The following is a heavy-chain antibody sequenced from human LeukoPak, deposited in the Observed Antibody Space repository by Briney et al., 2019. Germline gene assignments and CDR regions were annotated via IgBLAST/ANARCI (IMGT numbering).Heavy chain of an antibody. CDR1: GYTFTSYG. CDR2: ISAYNGNT. V-gene: IGHV1-18*01. Sequence: ASVKVSCKASGYTFTSYGISWVRQAPGQGLEWMGWISAYNGNTNYAQKLQGRGTMTTDTSTSTAYMELRSLRSDDTAVYYCEREAYCSSTSCYYGDYYYYYYMDVWGKGTTVTVSS. D-gene: IGHD2-2*01. J-gene: IGHJ6*03. CDR3: EREAYCSSTSCYYGDYYYYYYMDV.